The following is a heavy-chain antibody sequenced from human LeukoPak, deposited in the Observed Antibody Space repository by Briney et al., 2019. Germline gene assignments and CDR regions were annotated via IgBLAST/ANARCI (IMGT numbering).Heavy chain of an antibody. D-gene: IGHD3-22*01. Sequence: ASVKVSCKASGYTFTGYYMHWVRQAPGQGLEWMGWINPNSGATSYAQKFQGRVTMTSDTSISTAYMELSRLRSDDTAVYYCARGGSSGYYPNWFDPWGQGTLPTVSS. CDR1: GYTFTGYY. CDR2: INPNSGAT. CDR3: ARGGSSGYYPNWFDP. V-gene: IGHV1-2*02. J-gene: IGHJ5*02.